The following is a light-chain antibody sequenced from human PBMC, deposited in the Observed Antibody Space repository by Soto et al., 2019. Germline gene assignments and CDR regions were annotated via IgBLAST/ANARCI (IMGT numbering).Light chain of an antibody. Sequence: ETVMTQSPATLSVSPGERATLSCRASESVSSNLAWYQQKPGQAPRLLIYGASTRATGIPARFSGSGSGTDFTLTISSLEPEDFAVYYCQQRSNWPWTFGQGTKVDI. J-gene: IGKJ1*01. CDR1: ESVSSN. CDR2: GAS. CDR3: QQRSNWPWT. V-gene: IGKV3-15*01.